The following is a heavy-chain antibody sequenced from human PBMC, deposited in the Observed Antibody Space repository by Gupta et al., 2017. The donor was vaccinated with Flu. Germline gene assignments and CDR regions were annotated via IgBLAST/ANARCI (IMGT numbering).Heavy chain of an antibody. D-gene: IGHD2-21*01. CDR3: AGDFSYSSRRPYFDY. V-gene: IGHV1-2*06. Sequence: QVQLVQSGAAAKQPGASVKVSCQPSGYTFTDYNIHWVRQTPGQGLEWMGRINPDSGGTNYAQKFRGRVTMTRDTSISTAYMELSSLRSDDTAVYYCAGDFSYSSRRPYFDYWGQGTLVTVSS. CDR2: INPDSGGT. CDR1: GYTFTDYN. J-gene: IGHJ4*02.